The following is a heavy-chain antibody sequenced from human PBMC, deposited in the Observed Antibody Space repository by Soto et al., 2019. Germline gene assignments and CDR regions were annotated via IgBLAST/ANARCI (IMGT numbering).Heavy chain of an antibody. CDR1: GFTFADSA. J-gene: IGHJ4*02. CDR3: ATANHTCPFDS. V-gene: IGHV1-58*01. CDR2: IIVDSGNT. Sequence: SVKVSCKASGFTFADSAVQWVRQARGQSLQWIGRIIVDSGNTKSAEKITERVNMSWDMSTSTAFTELRSRGSDDTAVYYCATANHTCPFDSWGLGPLVAVAS.